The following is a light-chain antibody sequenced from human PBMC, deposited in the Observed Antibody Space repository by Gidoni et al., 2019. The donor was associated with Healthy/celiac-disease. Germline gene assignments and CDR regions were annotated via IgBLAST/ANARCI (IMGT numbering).Light chain of an antibody. J-gene: IGKJ1*01. CDR2: DAS. V-gene: IGKV3-11*01. CDR1: QSVSSY. CDR3: QQRSNWPPWP. Sequence: TQSPATLSLSPGERATLSCRASQSVSSYLAWYQQKPGQAPRLLIYDASNRATGIPARFSGSGSGTDFTLTISSLEPEDFAVYYCQQRSNWPPWPFGQXTKVEIK.